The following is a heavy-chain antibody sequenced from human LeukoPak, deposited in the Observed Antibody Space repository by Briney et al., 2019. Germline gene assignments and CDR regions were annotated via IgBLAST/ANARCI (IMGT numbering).Heavy chain of an antibody. J-gene: IGHJ3*02. D-gene: IGHD2-2*02. V-gene: IGHV4-39*07. CDR2: INHSGST. Sequence: PSQTLSLTCTVSGGSISSGSYYWSWIRQPPGKGLEWIGEINHSGSTNYNPSLKSRVTISVDTSKNQFSLKLGSVTAADTAVYYCARLSPAAIYKVLADDAFDIWGQGTMVTVSS. CDR1: GGSISSGSYY. CDR3: ARLSPAAIYKVLADDAFDI.